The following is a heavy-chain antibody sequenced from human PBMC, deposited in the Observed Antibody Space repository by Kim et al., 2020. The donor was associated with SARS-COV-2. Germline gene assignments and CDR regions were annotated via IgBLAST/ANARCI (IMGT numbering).Heavy chain of an antibody. D-gene: IGHD2-2*01. Sequence: GGSLRLSCAASGFTFSSHSMNWVRQAPGKGLEWVSSISSSSSYIYYADSVKGRFTISRDNAKNSLYLQMNSLRAEDTAVYYCAIVRRGGIVVVPAAMGSDYWGQGTLVTVSS. J-gene: IGHJ4*02. CDR3: AIVRRGGIVVVPAAMGSDY. V-gene: IGHV3-21*01. CDR2: ISSSSSYI. CDR1: GFTFSSHS.